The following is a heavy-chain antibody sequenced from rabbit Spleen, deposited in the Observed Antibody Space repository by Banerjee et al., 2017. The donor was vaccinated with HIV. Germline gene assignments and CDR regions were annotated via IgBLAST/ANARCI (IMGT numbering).Heavy chain of an antibody. J-gene: IGHJ4*01. CDR3: ARAAYANTGGGWWDYFTL. CDR2: IYTRSSGSA. Sequence: VESGGGLVQPGESLKLSCTASGFTISTYHIWWVRQAPGKGLEWIGCIYTRSSGSAYYANWAKGRFAISKTSSTVTLQLISLTAADTATYFCARAAYANTGGGWWDYFTLWGPGTLVTVS. CDR1: GFTISTYH. V-gene: IGHV1S40*01. D-gene: IGHD7-1*01.